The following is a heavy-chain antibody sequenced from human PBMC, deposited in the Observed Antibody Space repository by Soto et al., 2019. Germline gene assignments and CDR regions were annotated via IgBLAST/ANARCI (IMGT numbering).Heavy chain of an antibody. CDR2: IYYSGST. CDR1: GGSISSSSYY. CDR3: ASILAADGTTLLYYFDY. Sequence: SETLSLTCTVSGGSISSSSYYWGWIRQPPGKGLEWIGSIYYSGSTYYNPSLKSRVTISVDTSKNQFSLKLSSVTAADTAVYYCASILAADGTTLLYYFDYWGQGTLVTFS. J-gene: IGHJ4*02. V-gene: IGHV4-39*01. D-gene: IGHD6-13*01.